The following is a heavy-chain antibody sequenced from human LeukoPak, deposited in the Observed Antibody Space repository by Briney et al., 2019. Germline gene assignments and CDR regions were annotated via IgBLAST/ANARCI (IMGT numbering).Heavy chain of an antibody. Sequence: SETLSLTCAVYGGSFSGYYWSWIRQPPGKGLEWIGEINHSGSTNYNPSLKSRVTISVDTSKNQFSLKLSSVTAADTAVFYCARGGPLDYWGQGTLVTVSS. CDR3: ARGGPLDY. CDR1: GGSFSGYY. CDR2: INHSGST. V-gene: IGHV4-34*01. J-gene: IGHJ4*02.